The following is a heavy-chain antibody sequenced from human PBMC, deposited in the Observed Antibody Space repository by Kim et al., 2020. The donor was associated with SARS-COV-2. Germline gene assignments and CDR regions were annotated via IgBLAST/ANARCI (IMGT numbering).Heavy chain of an antibody. CDR2: ISGSGGST. CDR3: AKQRGPTLGYYYYMDV. CDR1: GFTFSSYA. J-gene: IGHJ6*03. D-gene: IGHD3-16*01. Sequence: GGSLRLSCAASGFTFSSYAMSWVRQAPGKGLEWVSAISGSGGSTYYADSVKGRFTISRDNSKNTLYLQMNSLRAEDTAVYYCAKQRGPTLGYYYYMDVWGKGTTVTVSS. V-gene: IGHV3-23*01.